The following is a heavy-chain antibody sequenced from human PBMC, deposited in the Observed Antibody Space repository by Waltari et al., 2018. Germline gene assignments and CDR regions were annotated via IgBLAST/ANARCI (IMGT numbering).Heavy chain of an antibody. CDR3: ARTSNMYDWNDPGVADI. Sequence: EVQLVESGEGLVQPGGSLRLSCVFAGFTFSSYEMNWLRQAPGKRLEWVYERISSGGTRHDAYAGKGRFTISRDNAKNSLYLQMNSLRAEDTALYYCARTSNMYDWNDPGVADIWGQGTMVTVSS. V-gene: IGHV3-48*03. J-gene: IGHJ3*02. CDR2: RISSGGTR. D-gene: IGHD1-20*01. CDR1: GFTFSSYE.